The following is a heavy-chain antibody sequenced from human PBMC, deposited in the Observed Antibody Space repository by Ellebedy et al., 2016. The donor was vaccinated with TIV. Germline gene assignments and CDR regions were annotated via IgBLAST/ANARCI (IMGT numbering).Heavy chain of an antibody. J-gene: IGHJ5*01. D-gene: IGHD3/OR15-3a*01. CDR1: GNDSTSDL. CDR2: IYAGDFPI. Sequence: GESLKISCKASGNDSTSDLIAWVRLMPGRGLEWMGIIYAGDFPIAYRPSFRGHVTISADRSINTAYLQWSSLKASDTAINYCAKRGLDGGWYASWGQGTPVTVSS. V-gene: IGHV5-51*01. CDR3: AKRGLDGGWYAS.